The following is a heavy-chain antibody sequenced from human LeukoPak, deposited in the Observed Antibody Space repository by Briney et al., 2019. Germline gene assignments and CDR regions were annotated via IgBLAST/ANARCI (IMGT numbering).Heavy chain of an antibody. CDR2: IYYSGST. Sequence: TSETLSLTCTVSGGSISSGGYYWSWIRQHPGKGLEWIGYIYYSGSTYYNPSLKSRVTISVDTSKNQFSLKLSSVTAADTAVYYCARLPSSGDGSAYSMDVWGQGTTVTVSS. CDR1: GGSISSGGYY. V-gene: IGHV4-31*03. J-gene: IGHJ6*02. CDR3: ARLPSSGDGSAYSMDV. D-gene: IGHD2-21*01.